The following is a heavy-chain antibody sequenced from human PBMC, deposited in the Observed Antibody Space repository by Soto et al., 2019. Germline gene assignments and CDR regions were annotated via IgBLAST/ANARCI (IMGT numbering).Heavy chain of an antibody. CDR3: ARNEPSLVVVPAASSYYYYYGMDV. D-gene: IGHD2-2*01. V-gene: IGHV1-3*01. J-gene: IGHJ6*02. Sequence: ASVKVSCKASGYTFTSYAMHWVRQAPGQRLEWMGWINAGNGNTKYSQKFQGRVTITRDTSASTAYMELSSLRSEDTAVYYCARNEPSLVVVPAASSYYYYYGMDVWRQGTTVTVSS. CDR1: GYTFTSYA. CDR2: INAGNGNT.